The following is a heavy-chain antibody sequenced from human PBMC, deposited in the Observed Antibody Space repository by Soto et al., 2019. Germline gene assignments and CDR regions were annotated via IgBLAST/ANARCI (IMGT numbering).Heavy chain of an antibody. CDR1: GGSISSYY. CDR2: IYYSGST. J-gene: IGHJ6*02. Sequence: PSETLSLTCTVSGGSISSYYWSWIRQPPGKGLEWIGYIYYSGSTNYNPSLKSRVTISVDTSKNQFSLQLNSVTPEDTAVYYCARESHLDYYYYGMDVWGQGTTVTVSS. V-gene: IGHV4-59*12. CDR3: ARESHLDYYYYGMDV.